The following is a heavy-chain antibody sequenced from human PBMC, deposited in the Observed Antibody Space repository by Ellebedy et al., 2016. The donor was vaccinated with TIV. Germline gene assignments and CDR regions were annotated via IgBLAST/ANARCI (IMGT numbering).Heavy chain of an antibody. CDR2: ISYNGRT. CDR1: GGSLSTILYY. Sequence: MPSETLSLTCTVSGGSLSTILYYCGWIRQHPGKGLEWIGSISYNGRTFYNSSLTSRVTISVDTSKNQFSLNLSSVTAANTAVYYCARLRAGGGSSWYFDYWGQGTLVTVSS. J-gene: IGHJ4*02. D-gene: IGHD6-13*01. V-gene: IGHV4-39*01. CDR3: ARLRAGGGSSWYFDY.